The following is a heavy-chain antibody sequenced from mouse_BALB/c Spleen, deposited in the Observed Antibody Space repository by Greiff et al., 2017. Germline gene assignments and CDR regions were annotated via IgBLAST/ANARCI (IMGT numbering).Heavy chain of an antibody. CDR2: ISSGSSTI. CDR1: GFTFSSFG. CDR3: ARWTGSAMDY. J-gene: IGHJ4*01. V-gene: IGHV5-17*02. Sequence: EVKLVESGGGLVQPGGSRKLSCAASGFTFSSFGMHWVRQAPEKGLEWVAYISSGSSTIYYADTVKGRFTISRDNPKNTLFLQMTSLRSEDTAMYYCARWTGSAMDYWGQGTSVTVSS. D-gene: IGHD4-1*01.